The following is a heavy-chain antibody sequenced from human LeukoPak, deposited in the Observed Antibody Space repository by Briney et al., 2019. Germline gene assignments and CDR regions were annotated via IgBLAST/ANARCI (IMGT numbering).Heavy chain of an antibody. J-gene: IGHJ4*02. D-gene: IGHD1-1*01. V-gene: IGHV3-33*01. CDR2: IWYDGSNK. Sequence: GRSLRLSCAASGFTFSSYGMHWVRQAPGKGLEWVAVIWYDGSNKYYADSVKGRFTISRDNSKNTLYLQMNSLRAEDTAVYYCARETTLYYFDYWGQGTLVTVSS. CDR3: ARETTLYYFDY. CDR1: GFTFSSYG.